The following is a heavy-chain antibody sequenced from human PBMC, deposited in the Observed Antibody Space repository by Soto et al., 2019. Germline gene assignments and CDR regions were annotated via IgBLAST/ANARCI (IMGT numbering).Heavy chain of an antibody. D-gene: IGHD2-15*01. CDR2: ISWNSGSI. Sequence: GGSLRLSCAASGFTFDDYAMHWVRQAPGKGLEWVSGISWNSGSIGYADSVKGRFTISRDNAKNSLYLQMNSLRAEDTALYYCAKDMVDNSGLYGMDVWGQGTTVTVSS. V-gene: IGHV3-9*01. CDR3: AKDMVDNSGLYGMDV. CDR1: GFTFDDYA. J-gene: IGHJ6*02.